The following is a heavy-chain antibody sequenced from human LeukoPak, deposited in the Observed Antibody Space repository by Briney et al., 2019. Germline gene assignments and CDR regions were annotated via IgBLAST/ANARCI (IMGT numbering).Heavy chain of an antibody. J-gene: IGHJ4*02. CDR2: INPSGGST. Sequence: ASVKVSCKASGYTYTSYYMHWARQAPGQGLEWMGIINPSGGSTSYAQKFQGRVTMTRDTSTSTVYMELSSLRSEDTAVYYCARPTGYCSGGSCPPGYWGQGTLVTVSS. V-gene: IGHV1-46*01. CDR1: GYTYTSYY. D-gene: IGHD2-15*01. CDR3: ARPTGYCSGGSCPPGY.